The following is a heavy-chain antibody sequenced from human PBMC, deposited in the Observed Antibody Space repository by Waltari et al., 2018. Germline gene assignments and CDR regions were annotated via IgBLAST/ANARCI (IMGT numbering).Heavy chain of an antibody. CDR1: GGSISSHY. CDR2: INHSGST. V-gene: IGHV4-59*11. CDR3: ARYRPGSSSMDV. D-gene: IGHD6-13*01. Sequence: QVQLQASGPGLVKPSETLSLTCTVSGGSISSHYWSWIRQPPGKGLEWIGEINHSGSTNYNPSRMSRVTISVDTSKNQFSLKLSSVTAADTAVYYCARYRPGSSSMDVWGQGTTVTVSS. J-gene: IGHJ6*02.